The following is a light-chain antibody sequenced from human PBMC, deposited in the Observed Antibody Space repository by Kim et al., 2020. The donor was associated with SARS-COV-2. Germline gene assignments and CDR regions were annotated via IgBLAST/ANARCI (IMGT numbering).Light chain of an antibody. J-gene: IGKJ1*01. CDR1: QGISSW. Sequence: ASVGDRVTMNCRASQGISSWLAWYQQKPGKVPKLLIYKASSLETGVPSRFSGSGSGTEFTLTINNLQPDDFATYYCQHYSSSSATFGQGTKVDIK. CDR3: QHYSSSSAT. V-gene: IGKV1-5*03. CDR2: KAS.